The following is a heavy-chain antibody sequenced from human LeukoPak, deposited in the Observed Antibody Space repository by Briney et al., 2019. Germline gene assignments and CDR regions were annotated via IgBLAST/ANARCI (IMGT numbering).Heavy chain of an antibody. V-gene: IGHV1-18*01. CDR1: GYTFTSYG. J-gene: IGHJ4*02. CDR2: ISAYNGNT. Sequence: GASVKVSCKASGYTFTSYGISWVRQAPGQGLEWMGWISAYNGNTNYPQKLQGRVTMTTDTSTSTAYMELRSLRSDDTAVYYCARDFFGELLHFFDYWGQGTLVTVSS. CDR3: ARDFFGELLHFFDY. D-gene: IGHD3-10*01.